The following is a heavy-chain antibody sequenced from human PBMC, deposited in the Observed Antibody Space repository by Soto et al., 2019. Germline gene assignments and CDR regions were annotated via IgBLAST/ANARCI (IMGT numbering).Heavy chain of an antibody. J-gene: IGHJ4*02. V-gene: IGHV3-74*01. CDR2: INSDGSST. CDR3: ARGSESEKYSSSWGGVLWY. D-gene: IGHD6-13*01. CDR1: GFTFSSYW. Sequence: GESLRLSCAASGFTFSSYWMHWVRQAPGKGLVWVSRINSDGSSTSYADSVKGRFTISRDNAKNTLYLQMNSLRAEDTAVYYCARGSESEKYSSSWGGVLWYWGQGTLVTVSS.